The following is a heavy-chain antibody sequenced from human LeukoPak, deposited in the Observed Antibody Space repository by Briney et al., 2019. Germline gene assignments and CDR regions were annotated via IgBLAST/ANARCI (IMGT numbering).Heavy chain of an antibody. CDR2: ISYDGSNK. V-gene: IGHV3-30-3*01. Sequence: GGSLRLSCAASGFTFSSYAMHWVRQAPGKGLEWVAVISYDGSNKYYADSVKGRFTISRDNSKNTLYLQMNSLRAEDTAVYYCARLRTTGAFDIWDQGTMVTVSS. CDR1: GFTFSSYA. CDR3: ARLRTTGAFDI. D-gene: IGHD2/OR15-2a*01. J-gene: IGHJ3*02.